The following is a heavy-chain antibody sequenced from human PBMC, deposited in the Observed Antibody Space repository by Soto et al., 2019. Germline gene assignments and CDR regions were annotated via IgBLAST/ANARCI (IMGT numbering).Heavy chain of an antibody. V-gene: IGHV4-34*01. CDR1: GGSFSGYY. CDR3: ARRNYYDSSGYYSVEDYFDY. D-gene: IGHD3-22*01. Sequence: PSETLSLTCTVYGGSFSGYYWSWIRQPPGKGLEWIGEVRYSGSTNYNPSLKSRVTISVDTSKNQFSLKLSSVTAADTAVYYCARRNYYDSSGYYSVEDYFDYWGQGTLVTVSS. J-gene: IGHJ4*02. CDR2: VRYSGST.